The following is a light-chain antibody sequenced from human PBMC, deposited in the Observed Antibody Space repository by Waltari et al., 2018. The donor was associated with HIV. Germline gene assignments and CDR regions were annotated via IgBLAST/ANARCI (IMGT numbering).Light chain of an antibody. CDR1: QSLSSD. V-gene: IGKV3-15*01. Sequence: EIVMTQSPASLSVSPGERATLSCRASQSLSSDLAWYQHKPGQAPRLRIYDSSTRATGIPVRFSGSGSGTEFTLTISSLQSEDFATYYCQQYNAWPRTFGQGTKVEI. J-gene: IGKJ1*01. CDR3: QQYNAWPRT. CDR2: DSS.